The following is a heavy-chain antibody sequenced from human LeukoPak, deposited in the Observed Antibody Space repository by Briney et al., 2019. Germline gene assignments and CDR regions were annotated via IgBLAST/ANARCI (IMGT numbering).Heavy chain of an antibody. D-gene: IGHD1-7*01. J-gene: IGHJ5*02. CDR1: GYTFTSYD. V-gene: IGHV1-8*01. CDR2: MNPNSGNT. CDR3: TRTRKNYVRSNWFDP. Sequence: GASVKVSCKASGYTFTSYDINWVRQATGQGLEWMGWMNPNSGNTGYAQKFQGRVTMTRNTSISTAYMELSSLRSEDTAVYYCTRTRKNYVRSNWFDPWGQGTLVTVSS.